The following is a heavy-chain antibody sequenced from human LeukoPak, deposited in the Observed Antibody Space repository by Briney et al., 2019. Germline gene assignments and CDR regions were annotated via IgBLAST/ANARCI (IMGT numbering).Heavy chain of an antibody. J-gene: IGHJ4*02. CDR3: ARFYSNYPNIDY. Sequence: GGSLRLSCAASGFTVSSNYMSWVCQAPGKGLEWVSYISSSSSTIYYADSVKGRFTISRDNAKNSLYLQMNSLRAEDTAVYYCARFYSNYPNIDYWGQGTLVTVSS. CDR1: GFTVSSNY. V-gene: IGHV3-48*04. D-gene: IGHD4-11*01. CDR2: ISSSSSTI.